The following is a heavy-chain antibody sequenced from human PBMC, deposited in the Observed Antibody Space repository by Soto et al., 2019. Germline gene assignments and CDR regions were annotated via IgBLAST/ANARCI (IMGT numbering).Heavy chain of an antibody. Sequence: SETLSLTCTVSGGSISSYYWSWIRQPPGKGLEYIGYIYYSGSTNYNPSLKSRVTISVDTSKKQFSLELSSVTAADTAVYYCARGTYYDFWSSFDYWGQGTL. D-gene: IGHD3-3*01. CDR1: GGSISSYY. V-gene: IGHV4-59*08. CDR2: IYYSGST. J-gene: IGHJ4*02. CDR3: ARGTYYDFWSSFDY.